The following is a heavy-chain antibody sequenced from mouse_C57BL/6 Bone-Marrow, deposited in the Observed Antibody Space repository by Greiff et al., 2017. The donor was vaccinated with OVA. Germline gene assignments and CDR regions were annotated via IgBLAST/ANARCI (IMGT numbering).Heavy chain of an antibody. CDR3: ARDPYWYFDV. CDR2: INPGSGGT. V-gene: IGHV1-54*01. J-gene: IGHJ1*03. CDR1: GYAFTNYL. Sequence: QVQLQQSGAELVRPGTSVKVSCKASGYAFTNYLIEWVKQRPGQGLEWIGVINPGSGGTTYNEKFKGKATLTADKSSSTSYLQLSSLTSEYSAVYYCARDPYWYFDVWGTGTTVTVSA.